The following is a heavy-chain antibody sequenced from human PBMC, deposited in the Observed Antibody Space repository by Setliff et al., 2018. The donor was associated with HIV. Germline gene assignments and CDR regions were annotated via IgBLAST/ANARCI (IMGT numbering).Heavy chain of an antibody. D-gene: IGHD6-19*01. CDR1: GGTFSSYA. Sequence: SVKVSCKASGGTFSSYAISWVRQAPGQGLEWMGGIIPIFGTANYAQKFQGRVTITADESTSTAYMELSSLRSEGTAVYYCANFRGSSGWGFDYWGQGTLVTVSS. CDR3: ANFRGSSGWGFDY. V-gene: IGHV1-69*13. CDR2: IIPIFGTA. J-gene: IGHJ4*02.